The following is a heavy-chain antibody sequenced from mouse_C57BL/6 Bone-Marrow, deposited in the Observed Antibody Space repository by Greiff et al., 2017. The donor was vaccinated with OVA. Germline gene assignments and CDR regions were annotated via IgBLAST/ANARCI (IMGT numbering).Heavy chain of an antibody. Sequence: VHVKQSGPELVKPGASVKISCKASGYSFTGYYMNWVKQSPEKSLEWIGEINPSTGGTTYNQKFKAKATLTVDKSSSTAYMQLKSLTSEDSAVYYCANGLLRNYAMDYWGQGTSVTVSS. D-gene: IGHD2-10*01. CDR1: GYSFTGYY. CDR3: ANGLLRNYAMDY. J-gene: IGHJ4*01. CDR2: INPSTGGT. V-gene: IGHV1-42*01.